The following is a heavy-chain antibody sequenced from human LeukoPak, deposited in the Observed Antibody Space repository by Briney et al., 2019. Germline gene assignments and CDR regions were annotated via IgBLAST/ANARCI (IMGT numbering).Heavy chain of an antibody. V-gene: IGHV3-23*01. CDR2: ISGSGGST. CDR1: GFTFSSYA. Sequence: PGGSLRLSCAASGFTFSSYAMSWVRQAPGKGLEWVSAISGSGGSTYYADSVKGRFTISRDNSKNTLYLQMYSLRAEDTAVYYCAKVGYSYGSFDYWGQGTLVTVSS. CDR3: AKVGYSYGSFDY. J-gene: IGHJ4*02. D-gene: IGHD5-18*01.